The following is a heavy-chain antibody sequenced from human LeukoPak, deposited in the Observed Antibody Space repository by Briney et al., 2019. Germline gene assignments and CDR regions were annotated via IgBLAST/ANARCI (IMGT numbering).Heavy chain of an antibody. CDR3: AKDRGYGSGSRYYYYYGMDV. CDR2: ISYDGSNK. J-gene: IGHJ6*02. V-gene: IGHV3-30*04. CDR1: GFTFSSYA. Sequence: GRSLRLSCAASGFTFSSYAMHWVRQAPGKGLEWVAVISYDGSNKYYADSVKGRFTISRDNSKNTLYLQMNSLRAEDTAVYYCAKDRGYGSGSRYYYYYGMDVWGQGTTVTVSS. D-gene: IGHD3-10*01.